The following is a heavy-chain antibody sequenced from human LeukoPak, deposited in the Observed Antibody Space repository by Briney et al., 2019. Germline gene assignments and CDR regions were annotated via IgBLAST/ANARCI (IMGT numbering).Heavy chain of an antibody. CDR1: GFTFSNAW. CDR2: ISGSGGST. Sequence: GGSLRLSCAASGFTFSNAWMSWVRQAPGKGLEWVSAISGSGGSTYYADSVKGRFTISRDNSKNTLYLQMNSLRAEDTAVYYCAKSGFKTYSSSWYELYYFDYWGQGTLVTVSS. CDR3: AKSGFKTYSSSWYELYYFDY. D-gene: IGHD6-13*01. J-gene: IGHJ4*02. V-gene: IGHV3-23*01.